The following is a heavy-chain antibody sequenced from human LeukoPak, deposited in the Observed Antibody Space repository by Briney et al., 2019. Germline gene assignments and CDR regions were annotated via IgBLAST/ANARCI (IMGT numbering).Heavy chain of an antibody. CDR2: INHSGST. J-gene: IGHJ4*02. CDR3: ARRQWLRKNFDY. Sequence: SETLSLTCAVYGGSFSGYYWSWIRRPPGKGLEWIGEINHSGSTNYNPSLKSRVTISVDTSKNQFSLKLSSVTAADTAVYCCARRQWLRKNFDYWGQGTLVTVSS. V-gene: IGHV4-34*01. CDR1: GGSFSGYY. D-gene: IGHD5-12*01.